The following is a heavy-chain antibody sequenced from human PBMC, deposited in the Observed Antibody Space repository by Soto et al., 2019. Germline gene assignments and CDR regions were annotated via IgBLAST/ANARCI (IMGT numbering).Heavy chain of an antibody. V-gene: IGHV3-21*01. Sequence: EVQLVESGGGLVKPGGSLRLSCAASGFTFSSYSMNWVRQAPGKGLEWVSSISSSSSYIYYADSVKGRFTISRDNAKNSLYLQMNSLRAEDTAVYYCARLGRDYYYYGMDVWGQGTTVTVSS. CDR2: ISSSSSYI. CDR1: GFTFSSYS. D-gene: IGHD1-26*01. CDR3: ARLGRDYYYYGMDV. J-gene: IGHJ6*02.